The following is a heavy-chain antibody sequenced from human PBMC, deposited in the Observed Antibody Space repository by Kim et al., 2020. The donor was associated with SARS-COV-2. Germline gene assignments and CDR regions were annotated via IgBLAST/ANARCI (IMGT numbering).Heavy chain of an antibody. J-gene: IGHJ5*02. CDR2: IYYSGST. CDR3: ARQGFGATSRDNWFDP. Sequence: SETLSLTCTVSGGSISSYYWSWIRQPPGKGLEWIGYIYYSGSTNYNPSLKSRVTISVDTSKNQFSLKLSSVTAADTAVYYCARQGFGATSRDNWFDPWGQGTLVTVSS. CDR1: GGSISSYY. D-gene: IGHD3-10*01. V-gene: IGHV4-59*08.